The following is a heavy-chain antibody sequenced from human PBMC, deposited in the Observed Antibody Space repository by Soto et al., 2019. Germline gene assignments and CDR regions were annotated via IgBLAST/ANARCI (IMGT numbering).Heavy chain of an antibody. CDR3: ASGYSFGWYYFDY. CDR1: GGSISSYY. Sequence: QVQLQESGPGLVKPSETLSLTCTVSGGSISSYYWSWIRQPPGKGLEWIGYIYYSGSTNYNPSLKSRVTISVDTSKNQFSLKLSSVTAADTAVYYCASGYSFGWYYFDYWGQGTLVTVSS. J-gene: IGHJ4*02. D-gene: IGHD5-18*01. V-gene: IGHV4-59*01. CDR2: IYYSGST.